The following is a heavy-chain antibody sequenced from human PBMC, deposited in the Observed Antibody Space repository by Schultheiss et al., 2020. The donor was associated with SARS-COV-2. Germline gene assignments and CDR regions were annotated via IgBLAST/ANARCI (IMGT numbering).Heavy chain of an antibody. Sequence: SQTLSLTCTVSGGSISSGGYYWSWIRQPPGKGLEWIGSIYYSGSTYYNPSLKSRVTISVDTSKNQFSLKLSSVTAADTAVYYCARALHRPTIFGNYYYMDVWGKGTTVTVSS. V-gene: IGHV4-39*07. CDR1: GGSISSGGYY. CDR2: IYYSGST. CDR3: ARALHRPTIFGNYYYMDV. J-gene: IGHJ6*03. D-gene: IGHD3-3*01.